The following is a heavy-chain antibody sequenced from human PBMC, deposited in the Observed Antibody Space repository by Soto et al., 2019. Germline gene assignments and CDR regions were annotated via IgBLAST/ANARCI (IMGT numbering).Heavy chain of an antibody. CDR2: INSDGSST. D-gene: IGHD1-7*01. CDR1: GFTFSSYW. Sequence: PGGSLRLSCAASGFTFSSYWMHWVRQAPGKGLVWVSRINSDGSSTSYADPVKGRFTISRDNAKNTLYLQMNSLRAEDTAVYYCARDLSNYSSYYYYGMDVWGQGTTVTVSS. J-gene: IGHJ6*02. CDR3: ARDLSNYSSYYYYGMDV. V-gene: IGHV3-74*01.